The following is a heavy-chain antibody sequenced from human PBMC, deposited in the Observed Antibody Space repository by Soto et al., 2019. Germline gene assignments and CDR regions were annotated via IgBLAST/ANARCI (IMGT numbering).Heavy chain of an antibody. CDR2: INAGNGDI. Sequence: ASVKVSCKPSGYTFISYALHWVRQAPGQRLEWMGWINAGNGDILYSQKFQGRVTFSRDTSASTAYMELSNLRSEDTAVYYCGRGLRKEQFDYWGQGTPVTVSS. V-gene: IGHV1-3*01. CDR3: GRGLRKEQFDY. D-gene: IGHD5-12*01. CDR1: GYTFISYA. J-gene: IGHJ4*02.